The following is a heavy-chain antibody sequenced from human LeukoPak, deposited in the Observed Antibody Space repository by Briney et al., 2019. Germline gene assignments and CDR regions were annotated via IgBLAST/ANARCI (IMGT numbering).Heavy chain of an antibody. D-gene: IGHD6-13*01. CDR3: ARGRYSSSWNDY. CDR1: RYTFTSYD. J-gene: IGHJ4*02. Sequence: ASLKVSCKASRYTFTSYDINWVRQATGQGLEWMGWMNPNSGNTGYAQKFQGRVTITRNTSISTAYMELSSLRSEDTAVYYCARGRYSSSWNDYWGQGALVTVSS. V-gene: IGHV1-8*03. CDR2: MNPNSGNT.